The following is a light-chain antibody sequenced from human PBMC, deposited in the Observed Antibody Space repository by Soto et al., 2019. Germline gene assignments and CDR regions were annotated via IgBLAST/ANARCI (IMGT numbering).Light chain of an antibody. V-gene: IGKV1-6*01. CDR2: HAS. Sequence: IQMTQSPSSLSASVGDRVTITCRASQGVGLDLAWYQQKPGKAPNLLIYHASTLQSGVPSRFSGSGSGTDFTLTISSLQPEDFGTYYCRQDNSNPLSFGGGTKVGIK. CDR1: QGVGLD. J-gene: IGKJ4*01. CDR3: RQDNSNPLS.